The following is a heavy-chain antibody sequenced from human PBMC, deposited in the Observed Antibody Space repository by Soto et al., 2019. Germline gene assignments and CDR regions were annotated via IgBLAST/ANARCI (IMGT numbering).Heavy chain of an antibody. J-gene: IGHJ6*02. CDR2: ISYDGSNK. V-gene: IGHV3-30*03. Sequence: GGSLRLSCAASGFTFSSYGMHWVRQAPGKGLEWVAVISYDGSNKYYADSVKGRFTISRDNADNTVYLQMNSLRAEDTAVYYCARGIYLKYGLDVWGQGATVTVSS. CDR1: GFTFSSYG. D-gene: IGHD3-16*02. CDR3: ARGIYLKYGLDV.